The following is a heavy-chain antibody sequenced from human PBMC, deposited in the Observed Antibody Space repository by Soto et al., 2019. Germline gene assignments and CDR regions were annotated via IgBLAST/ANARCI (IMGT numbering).Heavy chain of an antibody. CDR1: GGSISSYY. D-gene: IGHD6-6*01. CDR3: ARDPRSPIAARPAAFDI. CDR2: IYYSGST. Sequence: SETLPLTCTVSGGSISSYYWSWIRQPPGKGLEWIGYIYYSGSTNYNPSLKSRVTISVDTSKNQFSLKLSSVTAADTAVYYCARDPRSPIAARPAAFDIWGQGTMVTVSS. J-gene: IGHJ3*02. V-gene: IGHV4-59*01.